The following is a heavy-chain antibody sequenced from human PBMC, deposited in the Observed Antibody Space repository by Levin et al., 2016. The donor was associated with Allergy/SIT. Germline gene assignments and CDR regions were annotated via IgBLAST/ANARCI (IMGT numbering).Heavy chain of an antibody. Sequence: SETLSLTCTVSGGSISSYYWSWIRQPPGKGLDWIGYIYYSGSTNYNPSLKSRVTISVDTSKNQFSLNLSSVTAADTAVYYCARLRPPKRDLFDYWGQGTLVTVSS. D-gene: IGHD1-14*01. J-gene: IGHJ4*02. CDR1: GGSISSYY. CDR3: ARLRPPKRDLFDY. CDR2: IYYSGST. V-gene: IGHV4-59*12.